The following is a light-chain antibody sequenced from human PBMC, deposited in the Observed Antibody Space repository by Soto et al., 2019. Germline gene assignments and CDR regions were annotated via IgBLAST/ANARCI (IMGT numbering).Light chain of an antibody. V-gene: IGKV1-9*01. CDR3: QQLNSYREP. Sequence: DIQLTQTPSFLSASVGDRVTITCRASQGISSYLAWYQQKPGKAPKLLIYAASTLQSGVPSRFSGSGSATEFTLTISRLQHEDFATYYCQQLNSYREPVGQGTKVDIK. CDR1: QGISSY. J-gene: IGKJ1*01. CDR2: AAS.